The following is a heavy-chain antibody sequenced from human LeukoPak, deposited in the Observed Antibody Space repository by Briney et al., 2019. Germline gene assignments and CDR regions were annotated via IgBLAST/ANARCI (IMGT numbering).Heavy chain of an antibody. Sequence: ASVKVSCKASGYTFTGYYMHWVRQAPGQGLEWMGWINPNSGGTNYAQKFQGRVTMTRNTSISTAYMELSSLRSEDTAVYYCATGVTTHYYYYGMDVWGQGTTVTVSS. D-gene: IGHD4-11*01. CDR2: INPNSGGT. CDR3: ATGVTTHYYYYGMDV. J-gene: IGHJ6*02. CDR1: GYTFTGYY. V-gene: IGHV1-2*02.